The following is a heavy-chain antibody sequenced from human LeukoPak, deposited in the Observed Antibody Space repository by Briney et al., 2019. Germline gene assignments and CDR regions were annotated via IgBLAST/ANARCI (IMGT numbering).Heavy chain of an antibody. CDR2: IYYSGST. D-gene: IGHD2-15*01. V-gene: IGHV4-59*12. J-gene: IGHJ6*03. Sequence: PSETLSLTCTVSGGSISSYYWSWIRQPPGKGLEWIGYIYYSGSTNYNPSLKSRVTISVDTSKNQFSLKLTSVTAADTAVYYCARGYCSGGSCYSYYYYNYMDVWGKGTTVTVSS. CDR3: ARGYCSGGSCYSYYYYNYMDV. CDR1: GGSISSYY.